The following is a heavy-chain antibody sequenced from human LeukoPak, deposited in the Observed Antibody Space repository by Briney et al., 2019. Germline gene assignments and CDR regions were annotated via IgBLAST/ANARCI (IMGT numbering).Heavy chain of an antibody. D-gene: IGHD4-17*01. Sequence: VKPGGSLRLSCAAYGFTFSSYSMNWVRQAPGKGLEWVSSISSSSSYIYYADSVKGRFTISRDNAKNSLYLQMNSLRAEDTAVYYCASGHNDDYGDYLFPYWGQGTLVTVSS. CDR2: ISSSSSYI. J-gene: IGHJ4*02. CDR1: GFTFSSYS. V-gene: IGHV3-21*01. CDR3: ASGHNDDYGDYLFPY.